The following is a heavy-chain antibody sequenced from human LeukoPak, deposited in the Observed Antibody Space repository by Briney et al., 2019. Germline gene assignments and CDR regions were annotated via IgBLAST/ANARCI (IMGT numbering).Heavy chain of an antibody. CDR3: ARHREGYCSGGSCYSDWFDP. CDR2: IYPGDSDT. CDR1: GYSFTSYW. D-gene: IGHD2-15*01. Sequence: GESLKISCKGSGYSFTSYWIGWVRQMPGKGLEWMGIIYPGDSDTRYSPSFQGQVTISADKSISTAYLQWSSLKASDTATYYCARHREGYCSGGSCYSDWFDPWGQGTLVTVSS. V-gene: IGHV5-51*01. J-gene: IGHJ5*02.